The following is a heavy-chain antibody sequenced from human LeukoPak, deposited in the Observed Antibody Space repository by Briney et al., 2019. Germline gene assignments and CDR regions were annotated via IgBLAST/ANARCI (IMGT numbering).Heavy chain of an antibody. J-gene: IGHJ6*02. V-gene: IGHV3-53*05. D-gene: IGHD2-2*01. CDR2: IYSGGST. CDR1: GFTVSSNY. CDR3: ARSGYCSSTSCYQVYGMDV. Sequence: GGSLRLSCAASGFTVSSNYMSWVRQAPGKGLEWVSVIYSGGSTYYADSVKGRFTISRDNSKNTLYLQMNSLRAEDTAVYYCARSGYCSSTSCYQVYGMDVWGQGTTVTVSS.